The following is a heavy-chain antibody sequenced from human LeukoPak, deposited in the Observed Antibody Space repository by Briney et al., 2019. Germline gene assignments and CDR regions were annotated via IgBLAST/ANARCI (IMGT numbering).Heavy chain of an antibody. CDR3: ARGGIVGY. V-gene: IGHV4-34*01. Sequence: SETLSLTCAVYGGSFSGYYWSWIRQPPGKGLEWIGEINHSGSTNYNQSLKSRVTISVDTSKNQFSLKLSSVTAADTAVYYCARGGIVGYWGQGTLVTVSS. J-gene: IGHJ4*02. CDR2: INHSGST. CDR1: GGSFSGYY. D-gene: IGHD1-14*01.